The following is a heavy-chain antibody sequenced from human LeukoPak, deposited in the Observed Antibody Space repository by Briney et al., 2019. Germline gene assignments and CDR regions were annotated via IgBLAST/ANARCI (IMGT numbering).Heavy chain of an antibody. Sequence: SETLSLTCTVSAGSISSQYWSWIRQPPGKGLEWIGYIYSDGSTNYNPSLKSRVTISVETSKNQFSLKLRSVTAGDTAVYYCARNWQYCGSGACYGVFDYWCQGTLVTVSS. D-gene: IGHD2-15*01. V-gene: IGHV4-59*11. CDR2: IYSDGST. J-gene: IGHJ4*02. CDR3: ARNWQYCGSGACYGVFDY. CDR1: AGSISSQY.